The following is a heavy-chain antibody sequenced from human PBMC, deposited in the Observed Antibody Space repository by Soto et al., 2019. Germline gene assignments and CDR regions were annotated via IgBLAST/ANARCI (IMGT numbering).Heavy chain of an antibody. CDR3: SSRITDAPT. V-gene: IGHV4-4*02. CDR2: TLYSGTT. Sequence: QVQLQESGPGLVKPSGTLSLTCAVSGASISSGWWTWVRQPPGKGLEWIGETLYSGTTNYNSSLTSRVTISIDKSKKQFSLNLSSVTAADTAVYYCSSRITDAPTWGQGTLVTVSS. D-gene: IGHD2-2*01. CDR1: GASISSGW. J-gene: IGHJ5*02.